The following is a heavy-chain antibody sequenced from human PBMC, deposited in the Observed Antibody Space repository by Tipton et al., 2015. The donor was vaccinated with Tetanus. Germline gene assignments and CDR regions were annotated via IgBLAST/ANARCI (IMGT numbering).Heavy chain of an antibody. J-gene: IGHJ5*02. CDR3: ARDLRRYQQNNWFDP. Sequence: TLSLTCTVSGGSISSGGYYWSWIRQHPGKGLEWIGDIYYSGSTYYNPSLKSRVTISVDTSKNQFSLILTSVTPADTAVYYCARDLRRYQQNNWFDPWGQGTLVTVPS. CDR2: IYYSGST. V-gene: IGHV4-31*03. CDR1: GGSISSGGYY. D-gene: IGHD2-2*01.